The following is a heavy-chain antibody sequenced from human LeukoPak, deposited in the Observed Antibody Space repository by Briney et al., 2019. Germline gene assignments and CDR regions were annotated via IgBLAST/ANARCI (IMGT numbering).Heavy chain of an antibody. D-gene: IGHD1-26*01. CDR2: IWYGGSNK. CDR1: GFTFSSYG. Sequence: GGSLRLSCAASGFTFSSYGMHWVRQAPGKGLEWVAVIWYGGSNKYYADSVKGRFTISRDNSKNTLYLQMNSLRAEDTAVYYCAKDGSVGATDAFDIWGQGTMVTVSS. CDR3: AKDGSVGATDAFDI. J-gene: IGHJ3*02. V-gene: IGHV3-30*02.